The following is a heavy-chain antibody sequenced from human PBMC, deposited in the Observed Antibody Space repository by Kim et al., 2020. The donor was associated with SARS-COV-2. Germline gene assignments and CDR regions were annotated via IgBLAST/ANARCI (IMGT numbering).Heavy chain of an antibody. CDR3: ARGTYYYDSSGYADFNY. V-gene: IGHV1-69*13. D-gene: IGHD3-22*01. CDR2: IIPIFGTA. Sequence: SVKVSCKASGGTFSSYAISWVRQAPGQGLEWMGGIIPIFGTANYAQKFQGRVTITADESTSTAYMELSSLRSEDTAVYYCARGTYYYDSSGYADFNYWGQGTLVTVSS. CDR1: GGTFSSYA. J-gene: IGHJ4*02.